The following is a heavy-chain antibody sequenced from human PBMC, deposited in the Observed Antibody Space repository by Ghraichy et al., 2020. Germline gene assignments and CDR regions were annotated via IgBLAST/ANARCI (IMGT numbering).Heavy chain of an antibody. D-gene: IGHD6-19*01. CDR3: AAPPRNGYSSPGFAY. Sequence: GEALNISCAASGFTFSSYSMNWVRQAPGKGLEWVSSISSSSSYIYYADSVKGRFTISRDNAKNSLYLQMNSLRAEDTAVYYCAAPPRNGYSSPGFAYWGQGTLVTVSS. V-gene: IGHV3-21*01. J-gene: IGHJ4*02. CDR2: ISSSSSYI. CDR1: GFTFSSYS.